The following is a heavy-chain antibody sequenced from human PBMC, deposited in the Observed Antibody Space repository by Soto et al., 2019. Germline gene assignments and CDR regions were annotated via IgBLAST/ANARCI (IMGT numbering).Heavy chain of an antibody. CDR1: GFSLTTKSMC. Sequence: SGPTLVNPTETLTLTCAFSGFSLTTKSMCVTWIRQPPGKALEWLARIDWDDDIYYNRSLRARLTISKDTSKNQVVLIMTNMDPVDTATYYCARSQRDYFYIPGMDVWGQGTKVTVSS. D-gene: IGHD4-17*01. CDR3: ARSQRDYFYIPGMDV. CDR2: IDWDDDI. V-gene: IGHV2-70*11. J-gene: IGHJ6*02.